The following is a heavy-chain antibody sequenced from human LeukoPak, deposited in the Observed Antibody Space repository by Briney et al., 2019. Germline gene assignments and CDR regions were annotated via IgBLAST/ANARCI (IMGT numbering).Heavy chain of an antibody. CDR3: AKVGNWDDYYYYGLDV. J-gene: IGHJ6*02. Sequence: GGSLRLSCAASGFTFSSYTITWVRQAPGKGLEWVSGIGGSGDITSYADSVKGRFTISRDNSRNTLYLQMDSLRAVDTAVYYCAKVGNWDDYYYYGLDVWGQGTTVTVSS. D-gene: IGHD1-20*01. V-gene: IGHV3-23*01. CDR2: IGGSGDIT. CDR1: GFTFSSYT.